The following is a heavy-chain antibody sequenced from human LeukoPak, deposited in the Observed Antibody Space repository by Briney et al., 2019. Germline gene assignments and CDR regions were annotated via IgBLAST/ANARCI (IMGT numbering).Heavy chain of an antibody. CDR3: ARGASSRVRFLEWLLYFDY. J-gene: IGHJ4*02. D-gene: IGHD3-3*01. CDR1: GASFSGYY. Sequence: PSETLSLTCAVYGASFSGYYWSWIRQPPGKGLEWIGEINHRGSTNYNPSLKSRVTISVDTSKNQFSLKLSSVTAADTAVYYCARGASSRVRFLEWLLYFDYWGQGTLVTVSS. CDR2: INHRGST. V-gene: IGHV4-34*01.